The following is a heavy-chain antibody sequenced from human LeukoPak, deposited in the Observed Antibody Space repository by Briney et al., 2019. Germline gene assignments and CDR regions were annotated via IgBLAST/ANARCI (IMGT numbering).Heavy chain of an antibody. CDR1: GFTFSSYS. V-gene: IGHV3-48*02. CDR2: ISSSSSTI. CDR3: ARDGHDFWSGYYTRAFDI. J-gene: IGHJ3*02. Sequence: HAGGSLRLSCAASGFTFSSYSMDWVRQAPGKGLEWVSYISSSSSTIYYADPVKGRFTISRDNAKNSLYLQMNSLRDEDTAVYYCARDGHDFWSGYYTRAFDIWGQGTMVTVSS. D-gene: IGHD3-3*01.